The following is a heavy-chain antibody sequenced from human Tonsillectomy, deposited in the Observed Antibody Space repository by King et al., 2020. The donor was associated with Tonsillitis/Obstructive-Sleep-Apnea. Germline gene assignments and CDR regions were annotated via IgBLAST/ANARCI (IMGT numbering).Heavy chain of an antibody. D-gene: IGHD1-1*01. J-gene: IGHJ2*01. CDR3: ARLNDGRYFYL. V-gene: IGHV4-59*01. Sequence: VQLQESGPGLVKPSETLSLTCTVSAGSISSYYWSWIRQPPGKGLELIGYIYYSGSTNYNPSLKSRVAISVDTSKNQFSLKLSSVTAADTAVYYCARLNDGRYFYLWGRGTLVTVSS. CDR2: IYYSGST. CDR1: AGSISSYY.